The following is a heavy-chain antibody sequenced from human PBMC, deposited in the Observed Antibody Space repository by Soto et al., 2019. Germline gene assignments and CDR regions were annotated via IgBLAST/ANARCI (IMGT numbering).Heavy chain of an antibody. D-gene: IGHD3-22*01. CDR3: ARGAPPEYYYDSSGYYYPFDY. V-gene: IGHV1-69*06. CDR1: GGTFSSYA. J-gene: IGHJ4*02. CDR2: IIPIFGTA. Sequence: QVQLVQSGAEVKKPGSSVKVSCKASGGTFSSYAISWVRQAPGQGLEWMGGIIPIFGTANYAQKFQGRVTITADKSTSTAYMGLSSLRSEDTAVYYCARGAPPEYYYDSSGYYYPFDYWGQGTLVTVSS.